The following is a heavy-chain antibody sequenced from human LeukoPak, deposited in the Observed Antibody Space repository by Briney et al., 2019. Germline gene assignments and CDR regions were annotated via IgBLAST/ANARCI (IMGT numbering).Heavy chain of an antibody. J-gene: IGHJ4*02. CDR3: SWSQFDY. Sequence: GGSLRLSCAASGFALSSYWMLWVRQAPGKGLVWVSRINGDGTITTYADFVKGRFTISRDNAENILYLQMNSLRAEDTAIYYCSWSQFDYWGQRILVTVSS. V-gene: IGHV3-74*01. CDR2: INGDGTIT. CDR1: GFALSSYW.